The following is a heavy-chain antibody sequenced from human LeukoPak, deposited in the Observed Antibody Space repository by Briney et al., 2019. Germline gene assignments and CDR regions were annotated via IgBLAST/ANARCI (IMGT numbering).Heavy chain of an antibody. D-gene: IGHD3-22*01. V-gene: IGHV4-61*02. CDR1: GGSISSGSYY. J-gene: IGHJ4*02. CDR3: ASGGGYYWYYFDY. CDR2: IYTSGST. Sequence: PSETLSLTCTVSGGSISSGSYYWSWIRQPAGKGLEWIGRIYTSGSTNYNPSLKSRVTISVDTSKNQFSLKLSSVTAADTAVYYCASGGGYYWYYFDYWGQGTLVTVSS.